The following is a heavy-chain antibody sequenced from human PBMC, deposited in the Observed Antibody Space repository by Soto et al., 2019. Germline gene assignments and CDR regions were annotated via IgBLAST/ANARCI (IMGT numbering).Heavy chain of an antibody. CDR2: IYYSGST. Sequence: PSETLSLTCTVSGGSISSYYWSWIRQPPGKGLEWIGYIYYSGSTNYNPSLKSRVTISVDTSKNQFSLKLSSVTAADTAVYYCARSTSSGLWYYYGMDVWGQGTTVTVSS. CDR1: GGSISSYY. D-gene: IGHD6-6*01. CDR3: ARSTSSGLWYYYGMDV. V-gene: IGHV4-59*01. J-gene: IGHJ6*02.